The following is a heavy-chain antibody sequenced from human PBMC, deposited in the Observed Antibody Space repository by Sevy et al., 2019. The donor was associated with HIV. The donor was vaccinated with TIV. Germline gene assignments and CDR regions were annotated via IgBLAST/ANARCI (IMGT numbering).Heavy chain of an antibody. CDR1: GFTFSSYS. V-gene: IGHV3-21*01. Sequence: GGSLRLSCAASGFTFSSYSMNWVRQAPGKGLECVSSISSSSSYIYYADSVKGRFTISRDNAKNSLYLQMNSLRAEDTAVYYCAREGGIAARPDYFDYWGQGTLVTVSS. D-gene: IGHD6-6*01. CDR2: ISSSSSYI. J-gene: IGHJ4*02. CDR3: AREGGIAARPDYFDY.